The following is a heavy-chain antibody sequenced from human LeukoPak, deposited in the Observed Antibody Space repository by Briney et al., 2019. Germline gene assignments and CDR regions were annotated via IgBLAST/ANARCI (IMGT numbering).Heavy chain of an antibody. CDR2: INHSGST. CDR1: GGSFSGYY. J-gene: IGHJ4*02. Sequence: SETLSLTCAVYGGSFSGYYWSWIRQPPGKGLEWIGEINHSGSTNYNLSLKSRVTISLDTSKNQFSLILSSVTAADTAVYYCARATRAARHFDYWGQGTLVTVSS. CDR3: ARATRAARHFDY. V-gene: IGHV4-34*01. D-gene: IGHD6-6*01.